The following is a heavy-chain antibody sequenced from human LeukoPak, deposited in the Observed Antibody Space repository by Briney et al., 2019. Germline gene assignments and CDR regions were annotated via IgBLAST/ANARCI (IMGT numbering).Heavy chain of an antibody. J-gene: IGHJ5*02. V-gene: IGHV4-4*02. CDR2: IYHSGST. CDR1: GGSISSSNW. D-gene: IGHD2-2*01. CDR3: AFKPPADQLPTNNWFDP. Sequence: KPSETLSLTCAVSGGSISSSNWWSWVRQPPGKGLEWIGEIYHSGSTNYNPSLKSRVTISVDKSKNQFSLKLSSVTAADTAVYYCAFKPPADQLPTNNWFDPWGQGTLVTVSS.